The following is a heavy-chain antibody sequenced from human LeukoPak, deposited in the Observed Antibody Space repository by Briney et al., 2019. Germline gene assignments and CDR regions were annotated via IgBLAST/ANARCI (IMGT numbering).Heavy chain of an antibody. CDR2: ISNYNGNT. J-gene: IGHJ6*03. CDR3: ARASHTAMVAYYYYYYMDV. CDR1: GYTFTSYG. Sequence: ASVKVSCKASGYTFTSYGIIWVRQAPGQGLEWMGWISNYNGNTNYAQKFQGRVTITADKSTSTAYMELSSLRSEDTAVYYCARASHTAMVAYYYYYYMDVWGKGTTVTVSS. D-gene: IGHD5-18*01. V-gene: IGHV1-18*01.